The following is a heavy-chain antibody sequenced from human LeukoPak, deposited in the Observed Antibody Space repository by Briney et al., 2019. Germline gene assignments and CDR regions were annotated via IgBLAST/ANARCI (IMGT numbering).Heavy chain of an antibody. Sequence: GTSLRLSCAASGFIFTTYGFHWVRQAPGKGLEWVAVIWSDGSHKFYTDSVKGRFTIPRDNSENTLYLQMSSLRVEDTAVYYCTRGQTTYYDYWGQGTLVTVSS. CDR1: GFIFTTYG. CDR3: TRGQTTYYDY. J-gene: IGHJ4*02. D-gene: IGHD1-7*01. V-gene: IGHV3-33*08. CDR2: IWSDGSHK.